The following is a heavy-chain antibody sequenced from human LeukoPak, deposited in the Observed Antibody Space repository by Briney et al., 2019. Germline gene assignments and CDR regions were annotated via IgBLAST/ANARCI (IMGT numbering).Heavy chain of an antibody. J-gene: IGHJ4*02. CDR1: DGSISGYY. D-gene: IGHD6-19*01. Sequence: SETLSLTCTVSDGSISGYYWNWIRQPAGKGLESVGRIYTSGTTTYSPSLKSRVTLSIETSKDQFSLSLNSVAAADTAVYYCARGFSVAGMRSFDYWGQGILVTVSS. V-gene: IGHV4-4*07. CDR2: IYTSGTT. CDR3: ARGFSVAGMRSFDY.